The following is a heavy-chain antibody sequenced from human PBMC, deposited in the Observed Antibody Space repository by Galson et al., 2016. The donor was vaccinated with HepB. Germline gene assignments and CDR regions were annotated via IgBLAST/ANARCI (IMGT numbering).Heavy chain of an antibody. J-gene: IGHJ4*02. CDR1: GFTFSYYW. Sequence: SLRLSCAASGFTFSYYWMSWVRQAPGKGLEWVAFIWYDGSKKYYADSVKGRFTISRDNSKNTLYLQMNRLRVEDTAIYYCARAHWGVVSIEWNYFDYWGQGALVTVSS. V-gene: IGHV3-33*08. CDR2: IWYDGSKK. D-gene: IGHD3-3*01. CDR3: ARAHWGVVSIEWNYFDY.